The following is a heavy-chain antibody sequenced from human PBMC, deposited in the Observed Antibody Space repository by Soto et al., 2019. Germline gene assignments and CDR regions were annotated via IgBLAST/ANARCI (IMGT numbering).Heavy chain of an antibody. CDR1: GFTFSSYS. CDR3: ARDLSNYGDYPWYFDY. J-gene: IGHJ4*02. V-gene: IGHV3-21*01. Sequence: GGSLRLSCAASGFTFSSYSMNWVRQAPGKGLEWVSSISSSSSYIYYADSVKGRFTISRDNAKNSLYLQMNSLRAEDTAVYYCARDLSNYGDYPWYFDYWGQGTLVTVSS. D-gene: IGHD4-17*01. CDR2: ISSSSSYI.